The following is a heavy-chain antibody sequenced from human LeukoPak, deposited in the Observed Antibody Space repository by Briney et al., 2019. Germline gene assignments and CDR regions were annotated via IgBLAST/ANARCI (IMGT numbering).Heavy chain of an antibody. J-gene: IGHJ4*02. CDR1: GFTFSSYE. CDR3: AKEVRGSWYYYDSSGYPLDEY. Sequence: GGSLRLSCAASGFTFSSYEMNWVRQAPGKGLEWVSYISSSGSTIYYADSVKGRFTISRDNAKNSLYLQMNSLRAEDTAVYYCAKEVRGSWYYYDSSGYPLDEYWGQGTLVTVSS. V-gene: IGHV3-48*03. CDR2: ISSSGSTI. D-gene: IGHD3-22*01.